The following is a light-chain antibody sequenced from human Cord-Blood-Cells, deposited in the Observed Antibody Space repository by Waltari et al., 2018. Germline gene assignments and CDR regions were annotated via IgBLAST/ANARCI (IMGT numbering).Light chain of an antibody. Sequence: EIVLTQSPATLPLSPGERATLPCSASQRVSSYLAWYQQKPGQAPGLLIYDASNRATGIPARFSGSGSGTDFTLTISSLEPEDFAVYYCQQRSNWPPYTFGQGTKLEIK. V-gene: IGKV3-11*01. CDR3: QQRSNWPPYT. J-gene: IGKJ2*01. CDR1: QRVSSY. CDR2: DAS.